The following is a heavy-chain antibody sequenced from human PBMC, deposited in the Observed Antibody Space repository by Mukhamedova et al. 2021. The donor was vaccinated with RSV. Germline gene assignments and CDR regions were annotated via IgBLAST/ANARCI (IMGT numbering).Heavy chain of an antibody. Sequence: VAVISYDGSNKYYADSVKGRFTISRDNSKNTLYLQMNSLRAEDTAVYYCARGGWIGRLRSPGIYGMDVWGQGTTVTVSS. CDR3: ARGGWIGRLRSPGIYGMDV. CDR2: ISYDGSNK. J-gene: IGHJ6*02. D-gene: IGHD6-13*01. V-gene: IGHV3-30*01.